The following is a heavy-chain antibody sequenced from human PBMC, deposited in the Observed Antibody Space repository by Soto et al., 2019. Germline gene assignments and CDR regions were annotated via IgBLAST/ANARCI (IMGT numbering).Heavy chain of an antibody. CDR1: GFTVSSNY. Sequence: PGGSLRLSCAASGFTVSSNYMSWVRQAPGKGLEWVSVIYSGGSTYYADSVKGRFTISRDNSKNTLYLQMNSLRAEDTAVYYCARVGYSSSWYGEYFDYWGQGTLVTVPQ. V-gene: IGHV3-53*01. CDR3: ARVGYSSSWYGEYFDY. J-gene: IGHJ4*02. D-gene: IGHD6-13*01. CDR2: IYSGGST.